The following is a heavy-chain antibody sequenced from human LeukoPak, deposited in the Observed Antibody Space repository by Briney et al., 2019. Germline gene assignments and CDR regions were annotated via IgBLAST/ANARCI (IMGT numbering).Heavy chain of an antibody. D-gene: IGHD2-21*02. V-gene: IGHV1-8*01. CDR3: ARDAPRTMVVTSGWYFDL. Sequence: ASVKVSCKASGYTFTSYDINWVRQATGQGLEWMGWMNPDSGNTASAQRFQGRVTMTTDTSTSTAYMELRSLRSDDTAVYYCARDAPRTMVVTSGWYFDLWGRGTLVTVSS. J-gene: IGHJ2*01. CDR2: MNPDSGNT. CDR1: GYTFTSYD.